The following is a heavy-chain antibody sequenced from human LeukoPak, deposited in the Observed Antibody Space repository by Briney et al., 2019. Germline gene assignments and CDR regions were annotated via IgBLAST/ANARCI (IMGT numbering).Heavy chain of an antibody. Sequence: ASVKVSCKASGYTFTSYGISWVRQAPGQGLEWMGYIITYNGNTNYAQKLQGRVTMTTDTSTSTAYMELRSLRSEDTAVYYCARRSDMPLFYDSSDDSWGSIDYWGQGTLVTVSS. CDR1: GYTFTSYG. CDR2: IITYNGNT. V-gene: IGHV1-18*01. J-gene: IGHJ4*02. CDR3: ARRSDMPLFYDSSDDSWGSIDY. D-gene: IGHD3-22*01.